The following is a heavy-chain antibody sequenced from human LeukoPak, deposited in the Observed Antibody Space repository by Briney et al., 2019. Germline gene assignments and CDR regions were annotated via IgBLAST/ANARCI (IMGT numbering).Heavy chain of an antibody. J-gene: IGHJ5*02. D-gene: IGHD2-2*01. V-gene: IGHV3-23*01. CDR2: ISGSGGST. CDR3: AKDGYCSSTSCYLNWFDP. CDR1: GFTFSSYA. Sequence: GGSLRLSCAASGFTFSSYAMSWVRQAPGKGLEWVSAISGSGGSTYYADPVKGRFTISRDNSKNTLYLQMNSLRAEDTAVYYCAKDGYCSSTSCYLNWFDPWGQGTLVTVSS.